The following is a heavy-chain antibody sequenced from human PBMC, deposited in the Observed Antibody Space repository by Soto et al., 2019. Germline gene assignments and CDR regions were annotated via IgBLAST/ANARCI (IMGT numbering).Heavy chain of an antibody. CDR3: ARARRGNDRGGY. V-gene: IGHV1-18*04. Sequence: QVQLVQSGAEVKKPGASVKVSCKASGYTFTSYGISWVRQAPGQGLEWMGWISAYNGNTNYAQKLQGRVTMTTDTSTSTAYVGLGSLRAGDTAVYDCARARRGNDRGGYWGQGTLVTVSS. D-gene: IGHD3-22*01. CDR2: ISAYNGNT. CDR1: GYTFTSYG. J-gene: IGHJ4*02.